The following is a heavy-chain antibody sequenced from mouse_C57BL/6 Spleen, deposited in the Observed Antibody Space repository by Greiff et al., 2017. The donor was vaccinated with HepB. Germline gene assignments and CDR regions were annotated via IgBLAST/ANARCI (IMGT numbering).Heavy chain of an antibody. J-gene: IGHJ4*01. V-gene: IGHV1-53*01. CDR1: GYTFTSYW. D-gene: IGHD3-1*01. CDR3: AREGSLLGYYYAMDY. Sequence: VQLQQPGTELVKPGASVKLSCKASGYTFTSYWMHWVKQRPGQGLEWIGNINPSNGGTNYNEKFKSKATLTVDKSSSTAYMQLSSLTSEDSAVYYCAREGSLLGYYYAMDYWGQGTSVTVSS. CDR2: INPSNGGT.